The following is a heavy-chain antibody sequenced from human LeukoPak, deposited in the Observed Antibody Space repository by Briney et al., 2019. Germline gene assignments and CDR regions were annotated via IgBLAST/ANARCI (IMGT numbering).Heavy chain of an antibody. Sequence: PSETLSLTCAVYGGSFSGYYWSWIRQPPGKGLEWIGEINHCGSTNYNPSLKSRVTISVDTSKNQFSLKLSSVTAADTAVYYCARRRDGYNRIWLYFDLWGRGTLVTVSS. CDR1: GGSFSGYY. J-gene: IGHJ2*01. D-gene: IGHD5-24*01. V-gene: IGHV4-34*01. CDR3: ARRRDGYNRIWLYFDL. CDR2: INHCGST.